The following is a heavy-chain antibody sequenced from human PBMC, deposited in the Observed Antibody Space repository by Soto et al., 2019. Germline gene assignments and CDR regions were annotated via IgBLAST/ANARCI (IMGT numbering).Heavy chain of an antibody. Sequence: GGSLRLACAASGFTFDDYGMSWVRQAPGKGLEWVSGINWNGGSTGYADSVKGRFTISRDNAKNSLYLQMNSLRAEDTALYYCARDLRGDVVVVAAPPGYWGQGTLVTVSS. CDR1: GFTFDDYG. D-gene: IGHD2-15*01. J-gene: IGHJ4*02. V-gene: IGHV3-20*04. CDR3: ARDLRGDVVVVAAPPGY. CDR2: INWNGGST.